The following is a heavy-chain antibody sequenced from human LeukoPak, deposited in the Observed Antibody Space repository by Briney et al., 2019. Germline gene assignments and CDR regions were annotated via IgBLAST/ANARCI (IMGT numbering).Heavy chain of an antibody. CDR3: ATEGYYYDSGGFSLFDY. CDR1: GFTFSRYN. Sequence: GGSLRLSCAASGFTFSRYNMNWVRQAPGKALEFISHISSSGSTSYYADSVKGRFTISRDNTNNSFYLQMNSLRAEDTAVYYCATEGYYYDSGGFSLFDYWGQGTLVTVSS. CDR2: ISSSGSTS. J-gene: IGHJ4*02. V-gene: IGHV3-48*01. D-gene: IGHD3-22*01.